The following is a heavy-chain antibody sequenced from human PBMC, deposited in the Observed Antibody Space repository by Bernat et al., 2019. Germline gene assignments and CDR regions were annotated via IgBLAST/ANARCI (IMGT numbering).Heavy chain of an antibody. Sequence: QLQLQESGPGLVKPSETLSLTCTASAGSISSNNSFWGWIREPPGKGLEGIGSVDASGSTYYNPSLKGRLTISVDTSKNQFSLKLTSVTAADTAVYYCATPWRYTYYYGSSGYYGWDAFDTWGQGTMVTVSS. V-gene: IGHV4-39*01. J-gene: IGHJ3*02. D-gene: IGHD3-22*01. CDR1: AGSISSNNSF. CDR3: ATPWRYTYYYGSSGYYGWDAFDT. CDR2: VDASGST.